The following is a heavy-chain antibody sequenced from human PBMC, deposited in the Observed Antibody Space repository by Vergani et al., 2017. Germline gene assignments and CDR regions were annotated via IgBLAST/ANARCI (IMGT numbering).Heavy chain of an antibody. Sequence: QVQLVQSGADVKKPGASVKVSCKASGYTFTDYYMHWVRQAPGQGLEWMGWISPNSGGTNYAHKFQGRVTMTRDTSISTAYMELNRLRSDDTAVYYCARDENYYDSRWWAYWGQGTLVTVSS. CDR1: GYTFTDYY. J-gene: IGHJ4*02. CDR2: ISPNSGGT. CDR3: ARDENYYDSRWWAY. D-gene: IGHD3-22*01. V-gene: IGHV1-2*07.